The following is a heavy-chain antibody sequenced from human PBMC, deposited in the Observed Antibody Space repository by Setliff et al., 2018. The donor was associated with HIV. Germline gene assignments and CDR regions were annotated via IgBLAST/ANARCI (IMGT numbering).Heavy chain of an antibody. D-gene: IGHD3-10*01. V-gene: IGHV5-10-1*01. CDR1: GYSLTSYW. Sequence: PGESLKISCKGSGYSLTSYWITWVRQMPGKGLEWMGRIDPSDSYTNYSPSLQGHVTISVDKSISTAYLQWSSLKASDTAMYYCARAYGSGSYYNLGGFDPWGQGTLVTVSS. J-gene: IGHJ5*02. CDR3: ARAYGSGSYYNLGGFDP. CDR2: IDPSDSYT.